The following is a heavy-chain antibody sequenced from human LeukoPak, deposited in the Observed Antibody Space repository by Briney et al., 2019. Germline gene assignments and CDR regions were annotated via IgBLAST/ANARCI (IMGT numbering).Heavy chain of an antibody. D-gene: IGHD3-16*01. Sequence: KPSETLSLTCTVSGGSISSSYFWGWIRQPPGKGLEWIGNIVYSGSTYYNPSLKSRVTTSVDTSKNQFSLKLRSVTAADTAVYYCARGDWGIDYWGQGTLVTVSS. J-gene: IGHJ4*02. V-gene: IGHV4-39*07. CDR1: GGSISSSYF. CDR2: IVYSGST. CDR3: ARGDWGIDY.